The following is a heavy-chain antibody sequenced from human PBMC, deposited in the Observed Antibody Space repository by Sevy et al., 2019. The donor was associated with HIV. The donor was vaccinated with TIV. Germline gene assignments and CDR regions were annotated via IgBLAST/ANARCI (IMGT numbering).Heavy chain of an antibody. Sequence: SETLSLTCAVYGGSFSGYYWSWIRQPPGKGLEWIGEINHSGSTNYNPSLKSRVTKSVDTSKNQFSLKLSSVTAADTAVYYCARASYYDSSGYYVDYWGQGTLVTVSS. CDR1: GGSFSGYY. CDR2: INHSGST. CDR3: ARASYYDSSGYYVDY. V-gene: IGHV4-34*01. D-gene: IGHD3-22*01. J-gene: IGHJ4*02.